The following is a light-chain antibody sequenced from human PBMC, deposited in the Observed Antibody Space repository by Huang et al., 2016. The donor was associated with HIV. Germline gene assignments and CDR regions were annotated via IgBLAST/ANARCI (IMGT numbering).Light chain of an antibody. J-gene: IGKJ1*01. CDR1: QSVSSN. Sequence: DTVMTQSPATLSVSPGERATLSCRASQSVSSNLAWYQQKPGQAPRLLSYGASTRATGIPARFSGSGSGTEFILTISSLQSEDFALYYCQQYNNWPPGRTFGQGTKVEIK. V-gene: IGKV3-15*01. CDR3: QQYNNWPPGRT. CDR2: GAS.